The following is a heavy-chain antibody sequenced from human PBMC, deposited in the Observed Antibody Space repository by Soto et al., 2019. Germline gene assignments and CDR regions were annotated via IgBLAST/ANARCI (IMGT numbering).Heavy chain of an antibody. CDR2: ISGSGDST. CDR3: AKDFSGGLTYAFDI. J-gene: IGHJ3*02. Sequence: PGGSLRLSCAASGFTFSTYGMTWVRQAPGKGLEWVSAISGSGDSTYYADSVKGRFTISRDNSKNTLYLQMNSLRAEDTAAYYCAKDFSGGLTYAFDIWGQRTMVTVSS. CDR1: GFTFSTYG. D-gene: IGHD2-8*02. V-gene: IGHV3-23*01.